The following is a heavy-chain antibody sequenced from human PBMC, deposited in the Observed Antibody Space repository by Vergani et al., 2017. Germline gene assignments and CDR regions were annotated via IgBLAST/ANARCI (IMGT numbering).Heavy chain of an antibody. CDR3: ARDNYGYYGMDV. D-gene: IGHD4-17*01. J-gene: IGHJ6*02. Sequence: EVQLVESGGGLVKPGGSLRLSCAASGFTFSSYSMNWVRQAPGKGLEWVSSISSSSSYIYYADSVKVRFTISRDNAKNSLYLQMNSLRAEDTAVYYCARDNYGYYGMDVWGQGTTVTVS. V-gene: IGHV3-21*01. CDR1: GFTFSSYS. CDR2: ISSSSSYI.